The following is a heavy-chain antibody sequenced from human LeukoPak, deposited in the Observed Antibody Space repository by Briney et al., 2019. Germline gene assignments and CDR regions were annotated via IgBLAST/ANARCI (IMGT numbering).Heavy chain of an antibody. J-gene: IGHJ6*04. V-gene: IGHV3-74*01. D-gene: IGHD3-10*01. CDR1: GFTFSSYW. Sequence: GGSLRLSCAASGFTFSSYWMHWVRQAPGKGLVWVSRINSDGSSTSYADSVKGRFTISRGNAKNTLYLQMNSLRAEDTAVYYCARRGKSFVRGVIFSYSPGMDVWGKGTTVTISS. CDR3: ARRGKSFVRGVIFSYSPGMDV. CDR2: INSDGSST.